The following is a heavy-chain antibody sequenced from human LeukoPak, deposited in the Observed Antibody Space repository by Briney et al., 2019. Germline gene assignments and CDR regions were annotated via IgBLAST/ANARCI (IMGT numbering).Heavy chain of an antibody. CDR2: IYTSGST. Sequence: PSETLSLTCTVSGGSISSGSYYWSWIRQPAGKGLEWIGRIYTSGSTNYNPSLKSRVTISVDTSKNQFSLKLSSVTAADTAVYYCARVLYCGGGSCLRGYYYYMDVWGKGTTVTVSS. J-gene: IGHJ6*03. CDR3: ARVLYCGGGSCLRGYYYYMDV. CDR1: GGSISSGSYY. V-gene: IGHV4-61*02. D-gene: IGHD2-15*01.